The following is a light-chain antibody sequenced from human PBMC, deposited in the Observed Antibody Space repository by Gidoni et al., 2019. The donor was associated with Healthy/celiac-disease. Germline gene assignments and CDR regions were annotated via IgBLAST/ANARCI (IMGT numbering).Light chain of an antibody. J-gene: IGKJ4*01. CDR2: AAS. V-gene: IGKV1-39*01. Sequence: DIEMTQTASSLSASAGDRVTITCRASQSISSYLNWYQQKPGKAPKLLIYAASSLQSGVPSRFSGSGSGTDFTLSISSLQPEDFATYYYQQGESTPRLTFGGGTKVEIK. CDR1: QSISSY. CDR3: QQGESTPRLT.